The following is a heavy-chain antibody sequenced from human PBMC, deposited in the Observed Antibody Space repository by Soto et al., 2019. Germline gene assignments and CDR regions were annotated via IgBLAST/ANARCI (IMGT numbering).Heavy chain of an antibody. CDR3: VTVVAIPGYPDN. CDR1: GGTFSSYA. V-gene: IGHV1-69*12. D-gene: IGHD5-12*01. CDR2: IVPIVDTS. Sequence: QVQLVQSGAEVRQPASSVKVSCRTSGGTFSSYAISWVRQAPGQGLEWMGGIVPIVDTSTYAQKSQGRVTITADESTSTGYTEMSSLRSDDTAVYYCVTVVAIPGYPDNWGQGTLVTVSS. J-gene: IGHJ4*02.